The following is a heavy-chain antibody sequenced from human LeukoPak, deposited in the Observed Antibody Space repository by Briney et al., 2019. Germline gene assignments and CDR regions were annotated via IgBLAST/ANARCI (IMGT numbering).Heavy chain of an antibody. J-gene: IGHJ4*02. CDR3: ARVPRFSGDWIEYRIFAY. V-gene: IGHV4-30-4*01. CDR2: IHFIGDT. D-gene: IGHD2-21*02. Sequence: SETLSLTCTVSGGSISSGSYYWSWRRQPPGTGLEWVGYIHFIGDTYYNPSLKSRVTISVDTSKNKFSLKLSTLTAADTAVYYCARVPRFSGDWIEYRIFAYWGQGTLVTVSS. CDR1: GGSISSGSYY.